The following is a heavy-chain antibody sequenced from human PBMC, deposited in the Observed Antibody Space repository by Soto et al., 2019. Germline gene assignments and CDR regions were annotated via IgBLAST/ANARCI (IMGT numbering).Heavy chain of an antibody. CDR3: ARGPTDYYDTSANYYLDY. Sequence: QVQLVQSGAEVKKPGASVKVSCKASGYTFITYGVSWVRQAPGQGLDWLGWISTYNGNTRYAERLQGRVTMTTDTTTNTAYMELRNLRSDDTAVYYGARGPTDYYDTSANYYLDYWGQGTLATVSS. V-gene: IGHV1-18*01. CDR1: GYTFITYG. CDR2: ISTYNGNT. J-gene: IGHJ4*02. D-gene: IGHD3-22*01.